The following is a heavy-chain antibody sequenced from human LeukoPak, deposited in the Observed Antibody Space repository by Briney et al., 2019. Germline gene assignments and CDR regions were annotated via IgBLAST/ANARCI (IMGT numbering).Heavy chain of an antibody. CDR3: ARRIVATKHFDY. D-gene: IGHD5-12*01. CDR1: GFTFSSYS. J-gene: IGHJ4*02. Sequence: GGSLRLSCAASGFTFSSYSMNWVRQAPGKGLEWVSSISSSSSYIYYADSVKGRFTISRDNAKNSLYLQMNSLRAEDTAVYYRARRIVATKHFDYWGQGTLVTVSS. V-gene: IGHV3-21*01. CDR2: ISSSSSYI.